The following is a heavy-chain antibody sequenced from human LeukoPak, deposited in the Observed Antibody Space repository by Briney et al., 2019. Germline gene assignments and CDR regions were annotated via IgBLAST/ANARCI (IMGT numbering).Heavy chain of an antibody. CDR3: AKDALYGTRYNFDF. Sequence: GQSLRLSCAASGFTFSSIAMHWVRQAPGKGLEWVAVISYDGSTTYYADSVKGRFTISRDNSKDTLYLQMNSLRAEDTAIYYCAKDALYGTRYNFDFWGRGTLVTVSS. V-gene: IGHV3-30-3*01. CDR2: ISYDGSTT. D-gene: IGHD1-14*01. J-gene: IGHJ4*02. CDR1: GFTFSSIA.